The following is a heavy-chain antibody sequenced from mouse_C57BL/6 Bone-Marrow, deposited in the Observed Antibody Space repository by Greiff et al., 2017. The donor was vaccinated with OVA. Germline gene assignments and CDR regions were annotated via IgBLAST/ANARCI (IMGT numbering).Heavy chain of an antibody. CDR1: GYTFTSYW. V-gene: IGHV1-55*01. CDR2: IYPGSGST. J-gene: IGHJ1*03. Sequence: QVQLQQPGAELVKPGASVTMSCKASGYTFTSYWITWVKQRPGQGLEWIGDIYPGSGSTNYNEKFKSKATLTVDTSSSTAYMQLSNLTAEDSAVYYCARRYYGSSCYFEFWGTGTTVTVSS. D-gene: IGHD1-1*01. CDR3: ARRYYGSSCYFEF.